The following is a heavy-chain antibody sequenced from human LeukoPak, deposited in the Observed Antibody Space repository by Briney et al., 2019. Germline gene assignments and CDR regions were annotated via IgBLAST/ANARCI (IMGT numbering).Heavy chain of an antibody. J-gene: IGHJ3*02. CDR3: ARGMATITDAFDI. Sequence: GGSLRLSCAASGFTFSSYSMNWVRQAPGKGLEWVSYISSSSSIINYAYSVKGRFTISRDNAKNSLYLQMNSLRAEDTAVYYCARGMATITDAFDIWGQGTMVTVSS. CDR2: ISSSSSII. CDR1: GFTFSSYS. V-gene: IGHV3-48*04. D-gene: IGHD5-24*01.